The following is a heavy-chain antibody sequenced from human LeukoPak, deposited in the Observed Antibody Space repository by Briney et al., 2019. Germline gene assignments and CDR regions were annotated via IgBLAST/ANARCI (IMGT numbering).Heavy chain of an antibody. J-gene: IGHJ3*02. CDR1: GFTFSSYE. CDR2: IRSTGSII. CDR3: ARVNDYGGNDDAFDI. Sequence: GGSLGLSCVASGFTFSSYEMNWVRQAPGKGLEWVSYIRSTGSIIFYADSVKGRFTISRDNAKNSLYLQMNSLRAEDTALYYCARVNDYGGNDDAFDIWGQGTMVTVSS. V-gene: IGHV3-48*03. D-gene: IGHD4-23*01.